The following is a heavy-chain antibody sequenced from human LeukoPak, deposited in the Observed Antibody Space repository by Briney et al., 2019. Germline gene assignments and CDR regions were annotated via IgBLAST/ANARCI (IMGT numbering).Heavy chain of an antibody. CDR1: GYTFTGYY. CDR2: ISAYNGNT. V-gene: IGHV1-18*04. D-gene: IGHD3-22*01. CDR3: ARDERYDSSGYPFDY. J-gene: IGHJ4*02. Sequence: ASVKVSCKASGYTFTGYYMHWVRQAPGQGLEWMGWISAYNGNTNYAQKLQGRVTMTTDTSTSTAYMELSSLRSDDTAVYYCARDERYDSSGYPFDYWGQGTLVTVSS.